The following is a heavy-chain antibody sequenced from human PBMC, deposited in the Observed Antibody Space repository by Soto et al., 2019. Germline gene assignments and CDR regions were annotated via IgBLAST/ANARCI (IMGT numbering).Heavy chain of an antibody. V-gene: IGHV1-3*01. D-gene: IGHD6-13*01. Sequence: QVQLVQSGAEVKKPGASVKVSCKASGYTFTSYAMHWVRQAPGQRLEWMGWINAGNGNTKYSQKFQGRVTITRDTSASTANMELSSLRSEDTAGYYCASYSSWYLFDYWGQGTLVTVSS. CDR1: GYTFTSYA. CDR2: INAGNGNT. CDR3: ASYSSWYLFDY. J-gene: IGHJ4*02.